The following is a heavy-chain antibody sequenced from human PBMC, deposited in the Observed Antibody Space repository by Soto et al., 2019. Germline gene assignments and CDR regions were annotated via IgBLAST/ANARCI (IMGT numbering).Heavy chain of an antibody. CDR2: ISYDGSNK. J-gene: IGHJ4*02. V-gene: IGHV3-30-3*01. CDR1: GFTFSSYA. CDR3: AREDPHGYLDY. Sequence: GGSLRLSCAASGFTFSSYAMHWVRQAPGKGLEWVAVISYDGSNKYYADSVKGRFTISRDNSKNTLYLQMNSLRAEDTAVYYCAREDPHGYLDYWGQGTLVTVSS.